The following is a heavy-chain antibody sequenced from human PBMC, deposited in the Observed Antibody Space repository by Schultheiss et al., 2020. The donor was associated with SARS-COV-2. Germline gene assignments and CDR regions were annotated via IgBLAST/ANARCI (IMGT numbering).Heavy chain of an antibody. Sequence: GGSLRLSCAASGFTFSSYAMHWVRQAPGKGLGWVAVISYDGNNKYYADSVKGRFTISRDNSKNTLYLQMSSLRAEDTAVYYCATTYYYDSSGYFGGGIDYWGQGTLVTVSS. V-gene: IGHV3-30*04. CDR1: GFTFSSYA. J-gene: IGHJ4*02. CDR2: ISYDGNNK. CDR3: ATTYYYDSSGYFGGGIDY. D-gene: IGHD3-22*01.